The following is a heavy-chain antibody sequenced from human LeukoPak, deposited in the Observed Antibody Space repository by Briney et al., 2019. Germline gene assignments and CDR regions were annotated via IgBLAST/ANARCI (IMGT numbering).Heavy chain of an antibody. CDR1: GFTFSSYW. D-gene: IGHD6-6*01. CDR3: ARGQGDSSSSWGY. V-gene: IGHV3-21*01. CDR2: ISYTGTYI. J-gene: IGHJ4*02. Sequence: GGSLRLSCAASGFTFSSYWMHWVRQAPGKGLEWVSSISYTGTYIYYADSVKGRFTISRDNAKNSLYLQMNSLRAEDTAVYYCARGQGDSSSSWGYWGQGTLVTVSS.